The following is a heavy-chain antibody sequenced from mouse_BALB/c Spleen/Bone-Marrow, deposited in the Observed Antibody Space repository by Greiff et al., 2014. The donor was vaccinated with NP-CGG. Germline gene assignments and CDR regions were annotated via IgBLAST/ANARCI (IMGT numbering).Heavy chain of an antibody. CDR1: GYTFTSYW. V-gene: IGHV1S41*01. J-gene: IGHJ3*01. Sequence: DLVKPGASVKLSCKASGYTFTSYWINWIKQRPGQDLEWIGRIPPGSGTTYYNEMFKGKATLTVDTSSTTAYIQLSSLSSEDSAVYFCARGSYYYGSSSPWFAYWGQGTLVTVSA. CDR3: ARGSYYYGSSSPWFAY. D-gene: IGHD1-1*01. CDR2: IPPGSGTT.